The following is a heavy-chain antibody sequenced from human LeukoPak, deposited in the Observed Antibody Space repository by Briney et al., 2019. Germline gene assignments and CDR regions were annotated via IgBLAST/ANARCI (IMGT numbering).Heavy chain of an antibody. J-gene: IGHJ6*03. CDR2: IGGSGGST. V-gene: IGHV3-23*01. D-gene: IGHD3-3*01. CDR1: GFTFSSYA. Sequence: PGGSLRLSCAAPGFTFSSYAMSWVRQAPGKGLEWVSSIGGSGGSTYYTDSVKGRFTISRDNSKNTLYLQMNSLRAEDTAVYYCAKDRLAGYDFWSGQRSEYYMDVWGKGTTVTVSS. CDR3: AKDRLAGYDFWSGQRSEYYMDV.